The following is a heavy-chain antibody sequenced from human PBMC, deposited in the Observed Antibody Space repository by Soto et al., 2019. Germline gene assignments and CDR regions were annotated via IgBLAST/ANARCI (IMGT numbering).Heavy chain of an antibody. CDR1: GGSFSGYY. D-gene: IGHD6-6*01. V-gene: IGHV4-34*01. CDR3: EGSIAGRRPYFYYYHGLDV. CDR2: INHSAST. Sequence: QVQLQQWGAGLLNPSETLSLTCTVYGGSFSGYYWNWIRQPPGKGLEWIGEINHSASTNFNPSLKSRVTISVDTSKNPFSLKLCSVTAADTAVYYCEGSIAGRRPYFYYYHGLDVWGQGTSVTVSS. J-gene: IGHJ6*02.